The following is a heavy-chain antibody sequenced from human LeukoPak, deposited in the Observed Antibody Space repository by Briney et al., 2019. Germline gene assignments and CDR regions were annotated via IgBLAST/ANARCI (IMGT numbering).Heavy chain of an antibody. V-gene: IGHV3-30-3*01. CDR2: ISYDGSNK. J-gene: IGHJ4*02. D-gene: IGHD4-23*01. CDR1: GFTFSSYA. CDR3: AGGFGGF. Sequence: GGSLRLSCAASGFTFSSYAMHWVRQAPGKGLEWVAVISYDGSNKYYADSVKGRFTISRDNSKNTLYLQMNSLRAEDTAVYYCAGGFGGFWGQGTRVTVSS.